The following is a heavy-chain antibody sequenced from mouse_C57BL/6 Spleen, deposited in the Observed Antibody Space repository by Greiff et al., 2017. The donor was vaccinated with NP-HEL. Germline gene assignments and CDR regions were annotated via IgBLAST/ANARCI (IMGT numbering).Heavy chain of an antibody. D-gene: IGHD2-2*01. Sequence: VKLQESGAELVRPGASVKLSCKASGYTFTDYYINWVKQRPGQGLEWIARIYPGSGNTYYNEKFKGKATLTAEKSSSTAYMQLSSLTSEDSAVYFCAREGYGYDLDYWGQGTSVTVSS. CDR1: GYTFTDYY. J-gene: IGHJ4*01. CDR2: IYPGSGNT. V-gene: IGHV1-76*01. CDR3: AREGYGYDLDY.